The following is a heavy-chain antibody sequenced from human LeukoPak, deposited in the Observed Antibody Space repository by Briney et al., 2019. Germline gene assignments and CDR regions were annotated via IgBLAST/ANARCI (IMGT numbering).Heavy chain of an antibody. CDR1: GFTFSDPY. V-gene: IGHV3-72*01. CDR3: ATYYDSGPCKD. Sequence: GGSLRLSCAGSGFTFSDPYMDWVRQAPGKGLEWVGLIRDKGARYTTEYAASVKGRFIISRDDSKNSLYLQMNSLKTEDTAVYYCATYYDSGPCKDWGQGTLVTVSS. D-gene: IGHD3-22*01. CDR2: IRDKGARYTT. J-gene: IGHJ4*02.